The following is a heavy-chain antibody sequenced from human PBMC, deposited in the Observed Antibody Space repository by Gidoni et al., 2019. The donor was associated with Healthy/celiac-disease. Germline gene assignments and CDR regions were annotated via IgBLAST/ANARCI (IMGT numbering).Heavy chain of an antibody. CDR2: INHSGST. J-gene: IGHJ5*02. Sequence: QVQLQQWGAGLLKPSETLSLTCAVYGGSFRGYYWSWIRQPPGKGLEWIGEINHSGSTNYNPSLKSRVTISVDTSKNQFSLKLSSVTAADTAVYYCARGRARTAARPRWFDPWGQGTLVTVSS. V-gene: IGHV4-34*01. CDR3: ARGRARTAARPRWFDP. D-gene: IGHD6-6*01. CDR1: GGSFRGYY.